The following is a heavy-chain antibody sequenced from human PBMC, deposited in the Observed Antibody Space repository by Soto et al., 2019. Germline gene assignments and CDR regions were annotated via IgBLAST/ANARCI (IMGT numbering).Heavy chain of an antibody. J-gene: IGHJ3*02. D-gene: IGHD6-6*01. V-gene: IGHV3-11*06. CDR3: ARDQTWDNSSPDAFDI. CDR2: ISYSSTYT. CDR1: GFTFSDYY. Sequence: QVQLVESGGGLVKSGGSLRLSCSASGFTFSDYYMSWIRQAPGKGLEWVSYISYSSTYTNYADSVKGRFTVSRDNARNSLYLQMDSLRAEDTAVYYCARDQTWDNSSPDAFDIWGQGTMVTVSS.